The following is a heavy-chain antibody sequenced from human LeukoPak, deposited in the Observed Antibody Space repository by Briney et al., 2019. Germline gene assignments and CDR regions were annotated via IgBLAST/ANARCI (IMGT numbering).Heavy chain of an antibody. D-gene: IGHD2-8*01. CDR1: RFTFSSYS. V-gene: IGHV3-21*01. CDR2: ISSSSSYI. Sequence: GGSLRLSCAASRFTFSSYSMNWVRQAPGKGLVWVSSISSSSSYIYYADSVKGRCTISRDNAKNSLYLQMNSLRAGDTAVYYCARDNGYAFDIWGQGTMVTVSS. CDR3: ARDNGYAFDI. J-gene: IGHJ3*02.